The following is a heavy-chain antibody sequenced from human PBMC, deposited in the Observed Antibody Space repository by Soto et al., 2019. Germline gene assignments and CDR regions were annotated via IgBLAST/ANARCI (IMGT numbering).Heavy chain of an antibody. D-gene: IGHD6-13*01. J-gene: IGHJ1*01. V-gene: IGHV4-39*01. CDR3: ARQGIAAAGTSHFQH. CDR1: GGSISSSSYY. CDR2: IYYSGST. Sequence: QLQLQESGPGLVKPSETLSLTCTVSGGSISSSSYYWGWIRQPPGKGLEWIGSIYYSGSTYYNPSLKSRVTISVDTSKNQLSLKLSSVTAADTAVYYCARQGIAAAGTSHFQHWGQGTLVTVSS.